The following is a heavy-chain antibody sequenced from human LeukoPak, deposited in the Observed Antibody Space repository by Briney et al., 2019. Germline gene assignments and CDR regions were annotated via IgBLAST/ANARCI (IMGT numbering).Heavy chain of an antibody. CDR1: GGSISSYY. D-gene: IGHD1-26*01. V-gene: IGHV4-59*01. CDR3: ARGRVGVGYNWFDP. Sequence: SETLSLTCTVSGGSISSYYWSWIRQPPGKGLEWIGYIYYSGSTNYNPSLKSRVTTSVDRSKNQFSLKLSSVTAADTAVYYCARGRVGVGYNWFDPWGQGTLVTVSS. J-gene: IGHJ5*02. CDR2: IYYSGST.